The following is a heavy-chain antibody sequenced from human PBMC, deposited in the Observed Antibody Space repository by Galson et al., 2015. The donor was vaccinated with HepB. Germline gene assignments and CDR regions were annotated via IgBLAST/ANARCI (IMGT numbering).Heavy chain of an antibody. CDR3: AREITQDIVVVPAAIDYYYYGMDV. CDR1: GYSFTNYA. D-gene: IGHD2-2*02. Sequence: SVKVSCKASGYSFTNYAISWVRQAPGQGLEWMGWISAYNGNTNYAQKFQGRVTMTTDTSTSTVYMELRSLRSDDTAVYYCAREITQDIVVVPAAIDYYYYGMDVWGQGTTVTVSS. CDR2: ISAYNGNT. J-gene: IGHJ6*02. V-gene: IGHV1-18*04.